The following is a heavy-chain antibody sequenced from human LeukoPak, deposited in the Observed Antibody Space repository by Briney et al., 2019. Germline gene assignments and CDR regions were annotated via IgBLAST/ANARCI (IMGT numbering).Heavy chain of an antibody. CDR1: GFTFSGYW. J-gene: IGHJ6*03. CDR2: IKQDGSEK. V-gene: IGHV3-7*01. CDR3: ARLVGYYYYYMDV. Sequence: GGSLRLSCAASGFTFSGYWMSWVRQAPGKGLEWVANIKQDGSEKYYVDSVKGRFTISRDNAKNSLYLQMNSLRAEDTAVYYCARLVGYYYYYMDVWGKGTTVTVSS. D-gene: IGHD3-10*01.